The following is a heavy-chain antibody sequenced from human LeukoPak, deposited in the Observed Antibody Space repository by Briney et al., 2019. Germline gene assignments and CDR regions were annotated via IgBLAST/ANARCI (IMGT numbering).Heavy chain of an antibody. V-gene: IGHV1-18*01. Sequence: ASVKVSCKASGYTFTSYGISWVRQAPGQGLEWMGWISAYNGNTNYAQKLQGRVTMTTDTSTSTAYMELRSLRSDDTAVYYCARVRAWNLEYYYMDVWGKGTTVTVSS. J-gene: IGHJ6*03. CDR3: ARVRAWNLEYYYMDV. CDR1: GYTFTSYG. CDR2: ISAYNGNT. D-gene: IGHD1-1*01.